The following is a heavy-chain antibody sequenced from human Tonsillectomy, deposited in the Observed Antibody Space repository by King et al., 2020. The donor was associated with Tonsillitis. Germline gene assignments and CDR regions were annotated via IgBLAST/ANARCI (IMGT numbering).Heavy chain of an antibody. Sequence: VQLVESGGGLVQPGRSLRLSCAASGFTFDDYAMHWVRQAPGKGLEWVSGISWNRGSIGYADSVKGRFTISRDNAKNSLYLQMNSLRAEETALYYCAKDIVWSSWYSDAFDIWGRGTMVTVSS. D-gene: IGHD6-13*01. CDR3: AKDIVWSSWYSDAFDI. CDR1: GFTFDDYA. J-gene: IGHJ3*02. V-gene: IGHV3-9*01. CDR2: ISWNRGSI.